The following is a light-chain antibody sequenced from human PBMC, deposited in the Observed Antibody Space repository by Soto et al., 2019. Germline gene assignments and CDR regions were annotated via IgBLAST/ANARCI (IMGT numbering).Light chain of an antibody. CDR3: CSYAGTYTPYV. CDR2: DVT. J-gene: IGLJ1*01. Sequence: QAALTQHRLLYEHPAQTHTSTLPVTSSQLGGYNSVSWYHQHPGKAPKLIMYDVTNRPSGVPDRFSGSKSANTASPTISGLQAEDEADYYCCSYAGTYTPYVFATGTKATVL. CDR1: SSQLGGYNS. V-gene: IGLV2-11*01.